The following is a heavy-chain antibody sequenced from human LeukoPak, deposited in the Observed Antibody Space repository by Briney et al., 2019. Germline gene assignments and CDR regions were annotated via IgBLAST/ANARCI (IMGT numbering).Heavy chain of an antibody. CDR2: FTGYGGT. J-gene: IGHJ5*02. CDR3: ARGSTGGNVDWFDP. CDR1: GFTFSSYT. V-gene: IGHV3-23*01. D-gene: IGHD4-23*01. Sequence: GGSLRLSCAASGFTFSSYTMMWVRQAPGRGLQWLSSFTGYGGTYYADSVRDRFIISKDFSKDTLYPDMNNLRADDTAVYYCARGSTGGNVDWFDPWGQGTLVTVST.